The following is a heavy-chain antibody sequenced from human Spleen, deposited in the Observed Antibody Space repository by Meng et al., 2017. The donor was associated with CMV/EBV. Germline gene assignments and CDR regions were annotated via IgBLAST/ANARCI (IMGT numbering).Heavy chain of an antibody. CDR3: ATVWGSAYFDF. D-gene: IGHD7-27*01. Sequence: QVQLVESGGGVVQPGRSLRRSWSAFGFTFSSYAMHWVRQAPGKGLEWVAVISYDGSNKYYADSVKGRFTISRDNSKNTLYLQMNSLRAEDTAVYYCATVWGSAYFDFWGQGTLVTVSS. J-gene: IGHJ4*02. CDR1: GFTFSSYA. V-gene: IGHV3-30-3*01. CDR2: ISYDGSNK.